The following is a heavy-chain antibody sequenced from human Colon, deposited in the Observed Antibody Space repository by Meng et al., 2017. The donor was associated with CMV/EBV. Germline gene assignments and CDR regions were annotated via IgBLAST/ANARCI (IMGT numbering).Heavy chain of an antibody. D-gene: IGHD5-18*01. CDR3: ARGGATPMVLRY. Sequence: LTCAVYGGSFSDYYWSWVRQAPGKGLEWIGEINRVGRTNYNPSLKNRVSILVDTSKNQFSLILNSVTAADTAVYYCARGGATPMVLRYCGQGTLVTVSS. V-gene: IGHV4-34*01. CDR1: GGSFSDYY. CDR2: INRVGRT. J-gene: IGHJ4*02.